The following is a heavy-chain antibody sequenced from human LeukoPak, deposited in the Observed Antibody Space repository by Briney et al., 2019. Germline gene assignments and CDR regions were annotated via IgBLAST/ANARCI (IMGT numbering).Heavy chain of an antibody. D-gene: IGHD1-26*01. V-gene: IGHV3-23*01. J-gene: IGHJ4*02. Sequence: GGSLRLSCAASGFTFSRYAMSWVRQAPGKGPEWVSAIVDTGENTFYADSVKGRFTISRDNSKDTLFLHMNSLRAEDSAVYFCAKATSTWELYDYWGQGTLVTVSS. CDR3: AKATSTWELYDY. CDR2: IVDTGENT. CDR1: GFTFSRYA.